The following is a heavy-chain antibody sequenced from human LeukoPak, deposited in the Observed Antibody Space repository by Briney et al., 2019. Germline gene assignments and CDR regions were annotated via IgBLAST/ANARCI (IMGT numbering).Heavy chain of an antibody. CDR2: ISGSGGST. CDR3: AKVEAYDSAFDY. Sequence: PGGSLRLPCAASGFTFSSYGMSWVRQAPGKGLEWVSAISGSGGSTYYADSVKGRFTISRDNSKNTLYLQMNSLRAEDTAVYYCAKVEAYDSAFDYWGQGTLVTVSS. V-gene: IGHV3-23*01. J-gene: IGHJ4*02. CDR1: GFTFSSYG. D-gene: IGHD5-12*01.